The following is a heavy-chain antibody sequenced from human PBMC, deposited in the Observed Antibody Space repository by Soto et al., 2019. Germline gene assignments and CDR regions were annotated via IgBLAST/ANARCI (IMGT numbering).Heavy chain of an antibody. D-gene: IGHD3-9*01. V-gene: IGHV1-18*01. CDR3: ARDRLRYFDWLLSDAFDI. J-gene: IGHJ3*02. Sequence: ASVKVSCKASGYTFTSYGISWVRQAPGQGLEWMGWISAYNGNTNYAQKLQGRVTMTTDTSTSTAYMELRSLRSDDTAVYYCARDRLRYFDWLLSDAFDIWGPGTIVTVSS. CDR1: GYTFTSYG. CDR2: ISAYNGNT.